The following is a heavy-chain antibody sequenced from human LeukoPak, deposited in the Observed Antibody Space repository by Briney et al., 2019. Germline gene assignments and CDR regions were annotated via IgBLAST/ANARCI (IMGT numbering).Heavy chain of an antibody. Sequence: KPSETLSLTCTVSGDSISSTPYSWDWIRQPPGKGLEWIGSIYYRGSTYYNPSLKSRRTISVDTSTNQFSLHLSSVTAADTAMYYCTRHQKGDYPWFDPWGQGTLVTVSS. CDR1: GDSISSTPYS. J-gene: IGHJ5*02. D-gene: IGHD4-17*01. CDR2: IYYRGST. CDR3: TRHQKGDYPWFDP. V-gene: IGHV4-39*01.